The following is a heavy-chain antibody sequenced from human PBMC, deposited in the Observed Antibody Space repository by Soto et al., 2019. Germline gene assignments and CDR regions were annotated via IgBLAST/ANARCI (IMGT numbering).Heavy chain of an antibody. Sequence: GGSLRLSCAASGFTVSSNFMTWVRQAPGKGLDWVSLISGGGTTYYANSVKGRFTISRDNSKNTVYLQMDSLRAEDTAVYYCATRSHNTTWTAFDYWGQGALVTVSS. CDR2: ISGGGTT. V-gene: IGHV3-53*01. D-gene: IGHD1-1*01. CDR3: ATRSHNTTWTAFDY. J-gene: IGHJ4*02. CDR1: GFTVSSNF.